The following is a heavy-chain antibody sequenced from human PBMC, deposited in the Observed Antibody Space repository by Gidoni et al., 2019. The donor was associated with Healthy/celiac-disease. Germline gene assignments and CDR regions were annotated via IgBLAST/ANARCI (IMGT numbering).Heavy chain of an antibody. J-gene: IGHJ4*02. Sequence: EVQLLESGGGLVQPGGSLRLSCAASGFTFSSYAMSWVRQAPGKGLEWVSAISGSGGSTYYADSVKGRFTISRDNSKNTLYLQMNSLRAEDTAVYYCAKDGVVVPAATRLGYFDYWGQGTLVTVSS. CDR3: AKDGVVVPAATRLGYFDY. V-gene: IGHV3-23*01. CDR1: GFTFSSYA. CDR2: ISGSGGST. D-gene: IGHD2-2*01.